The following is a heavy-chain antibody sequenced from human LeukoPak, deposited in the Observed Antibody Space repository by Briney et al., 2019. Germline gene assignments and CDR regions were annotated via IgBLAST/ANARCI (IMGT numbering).Heavy chain of an antibody. Sequence: GGSLRLSCAASGFTFSDYYMSWIRQAPGKGLEWVSYISSSGSTIYYADSVKGRFTISRDNAKNSLYLQMNSLRAEDTAVYYCARDLRSTSTYWYFDLWRRGTLVTVSS. D-gene: IGHD2-2*01. J-gene: IGHJ2*01. CDR3: ARDLRSTSTYWYFDL. V-gene: IGHV3-11*01. CDR1: GFTFSDYY. CDR2: ISSSGSTI.